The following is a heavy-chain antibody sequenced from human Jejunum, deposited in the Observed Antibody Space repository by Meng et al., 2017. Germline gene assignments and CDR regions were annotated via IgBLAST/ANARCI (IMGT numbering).Heavy chain of an antibody. CDR1: GYTFTRHY. CDR2: INPNGGGT. CDR3: AGIFGAYARVGYNEVDY. Sequence: ASVKVSCKASGYTFTRHYIHWVRQAPGQGLEWVGIINPNGGGTYYAQKFKGRVTVTRDTSTSTVYMELSNLRSEDTAVYYCAGIFGAYARVGYNEVDYWGQGTLVTVSS. V-gene: IGHV1-46*01. J-gene: IGHJ4*02. D-gene: IGHD5-24*01.